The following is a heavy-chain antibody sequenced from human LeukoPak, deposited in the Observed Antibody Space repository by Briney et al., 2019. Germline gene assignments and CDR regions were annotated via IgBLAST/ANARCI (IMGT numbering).Heavy chain of an antibody. D-gene: IGHD3-10*01. CDR1: GFTFSSYS. J-gene: IGHJ6*03. V-gene: IGHV3-48*01. Sequence: GGSLRLSCAASGFTFSSYSMNWVRQAPGKGLEWVSYISSSSSTMYYADSVKGRFSITRDNAKKSLYLQMNSLRAEDTAVYYCAKDWVVRGVRNYYMDVWGKGTTVTISS. CDR2: ISSSSSTM. CDR3: AKDWVVRGVRNYYMDV.